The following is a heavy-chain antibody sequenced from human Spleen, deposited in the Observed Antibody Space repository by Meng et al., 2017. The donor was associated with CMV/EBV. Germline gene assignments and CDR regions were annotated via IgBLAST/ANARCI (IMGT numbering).Heavy chain of an antibody. CDR2: TYYRAKWYN. V-gene: IGHV6-1*01. D-gene: IGHD6-6*01. CDR3: ARDSSSTYFQH. Sequence: ISGDSVSSSSVTWNWIRQSPSRGLEWLGRTYYRAKWYNDYAISVKSRITINPDTSKNQFSLQLNSVTPEDTAVYYCARDSSSTYFQHWGQGTLVTVSS. CDR1: GDSVSSSSVT. J-gene: IGHJ1*01.